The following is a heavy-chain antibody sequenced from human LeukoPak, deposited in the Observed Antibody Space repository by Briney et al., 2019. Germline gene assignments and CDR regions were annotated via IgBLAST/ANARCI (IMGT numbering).Heavy chain of an antibody. D-gene: IGHD1-1*01. V-gene: IGHV3-33*01. J-gene: IGHJ4*02. CDR2: TRFDGSIK. CDR3: ARWGGTRQYYFDY. CDR1: GFIFSDYG. Sequence: PGGSLRLSCAVSGFIFSDYGFHWVRQAPGKGLEWVAVTRFDGSIKQYADSVKGRFTISRDDSNNTLYLQMNSLKSEDTAVYYCARWGGTRQYYFDYWGRGTLVTVSS.